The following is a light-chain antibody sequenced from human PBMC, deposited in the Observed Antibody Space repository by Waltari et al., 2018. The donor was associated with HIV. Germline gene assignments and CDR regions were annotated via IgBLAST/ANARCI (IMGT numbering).Light chain of an antibody. J-gene: IGKJ4*01. CDR2: AAP. CDR1: QGTNNF. V-gene: IGKV1-39*01. CDR3: QQSYSTPRT. Sequence: DIQMTQSPSSLSASVGDRVTITCRASQGTNNFLNWYQQKLGKAPKILIYAAPSLQSGVPSRFSGSGSGTDFTLTISSLQPEDFATYDCQQSYSTPRTFGGGTKVEIK.